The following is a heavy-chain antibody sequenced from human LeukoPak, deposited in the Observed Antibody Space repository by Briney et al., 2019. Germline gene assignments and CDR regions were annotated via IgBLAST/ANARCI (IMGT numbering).Heavy chain of an antibody. Sequence: GASVKVSCKASGYTFTGYYMHWVRQAPGQGLEWMGWINPNSGGTNYAQKFQGRVTMTRDTSISTAYMELSRLRSDDTAVYYCARVDNNYYYYYMDVWGKGTTVTVSS. CDR1: GYTFTGYY. CDR3: ARVDNNYYYYYMDV. J-gene: IGHJ6*03. CDR2: INPNSGGT. D-gene: IGHD2-2*03. V-gene: IGHV1-2*02.